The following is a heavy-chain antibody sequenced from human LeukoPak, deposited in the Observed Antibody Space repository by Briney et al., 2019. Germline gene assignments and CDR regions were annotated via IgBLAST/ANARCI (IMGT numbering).Heavy chain of an antibody. CDR2: IRYDGSNK. Sequence: PGGSLRLSCAASGFTFSSYGMHWVRQAPGKGLEWVAFIRYDGSNKYYADSVKGRFTISRDNSKNTLYLQMNSLRSDDTAVYYCARELRWLRRGFDPWGQGTLVTVSS. V-gene: IGHV3-30*02. D-gene: IGHD5-24*01. CDR3: ARELRWLRRGFDP. CDR1: GFTFSSYG. J-gene: IGHJ5*02.